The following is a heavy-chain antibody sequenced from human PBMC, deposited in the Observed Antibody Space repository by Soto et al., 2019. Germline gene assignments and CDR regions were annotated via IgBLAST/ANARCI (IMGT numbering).Heavy chain of an antibody. V-gene: IGHV1-69*13. Sequence: ASVKVSCKASGGTFSSYAISWVRQAPGQGLEWMGGIIPIFGTANYAQKFQGRVTITADESTSTAYMELSSLRSEDTAVYYCARVPQYSSGWSSYYFDYWGQGTLVTVSS. CDR2: IIPIFGTA. CDR1: GGTFSSYA. J-gene: IGHJ4*02. CDR3: ARVPQYSSGWSSYYFDY. D-gene: IGHD6-19*01.